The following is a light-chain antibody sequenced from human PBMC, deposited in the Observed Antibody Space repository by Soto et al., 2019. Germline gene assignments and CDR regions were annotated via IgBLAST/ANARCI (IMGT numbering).Light chain of an antibody. Sequence: EIVLTQSPGTLSLSPGERATLSCRASQSVTSSYLAWWQQKPGQAPRLLIYGASTRATGIPARFSGSGSGTDFTLTISRLEPEDFAEYYCQQYGSSPPTFGQGTKV. V-gene: IGKV3-20*01. CDR3: QQYGSSPPT. CDR2: GAS. CDR1: QSVTSSY. J-gene: IGKJ1*01.